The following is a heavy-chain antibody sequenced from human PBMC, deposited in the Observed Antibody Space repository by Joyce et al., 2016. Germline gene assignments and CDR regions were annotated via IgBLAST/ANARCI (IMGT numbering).Heavy chain of an antibody. CDR1: GFTFTAYT. V-gene: IGHV3-21*01. J-gene: IGHJ4*02. D-gene: IGHD1-26*01. Sequence: EVQLVESGGGLVKPGGSLRLSCATSGFTFTAYTMHWVRQAPGKGLEWVSSISSTRTYIYYADSGKGLFTISRDNPKNSLYLQMNSLRVEDTAVYYCARDGGVVGPDYWGQGTLVTVSS. CDR3: ARDGGVVGPDY. CDR2: ISSTRTYI.